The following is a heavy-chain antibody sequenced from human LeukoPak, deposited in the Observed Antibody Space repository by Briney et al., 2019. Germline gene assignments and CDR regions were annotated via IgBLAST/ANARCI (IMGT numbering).Heavy chain of an antibody. CDR3: AKCDTRVTIFGVVDY. Sequence: PGGSLRLSCAASGFTFSSYAMSWVRQAPGKGLEWVSAISGSGCSTYYADSVKGRFTISRDNSKNTLYLQMNSLRAEDTAVYYCAKCDTRVTIFGVVDYWGQGTLVTVSS. D-gene: IGHD3-3*01. CDR2: ISGSGCST. J-gene: IGHJ4*02. V-gene: IGHV3-23*01. CDR1: GFTFSSYA.